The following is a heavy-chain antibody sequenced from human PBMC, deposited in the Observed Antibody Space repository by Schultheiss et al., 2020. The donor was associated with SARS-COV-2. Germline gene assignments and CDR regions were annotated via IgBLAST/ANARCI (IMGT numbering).Heavy chain of an antibody. J-gene: IGHJ5*02. Sequence: GGSLRLSCAASGFTFDDYAMHWVRQAPGKGLEWVANIKQDGSEKYYVDSVKGRFTISRDNAKNSLYLQMNSLRAEDTAVYYCANGGNSGWAWFDPWGQGTLVTVSS. V-gene: IGHV3-7*01. CDR3: ANGGNSGWAWFDP. CDR1: GFTFDDYA. D-gene: IGHD4-23*01. CDR2: IKQDGSEK.